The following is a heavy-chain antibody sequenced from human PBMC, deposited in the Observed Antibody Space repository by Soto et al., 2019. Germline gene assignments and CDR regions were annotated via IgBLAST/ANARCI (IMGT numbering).Heavy chain of an antibody. CDR3: ARGHGDYIGGFDY. V-gene: IGHV1-18*01. D-gene: IGHD4-17*01. CDR1: GYTFTNYG. CDR2: ISGFNGNT. Sequence: QVQLVQSGTEVKKSGASVKVSCKASGYTFTNYGISWVRQAPGQGLEWVGWISGFNGNTNYAQKLQGRVTMGTDTSTSTAYMQLRSLRADDTAVYYCARGHGDYIGGFDYWGQGTLVTVSS. J-gene: IGHJ4*02.